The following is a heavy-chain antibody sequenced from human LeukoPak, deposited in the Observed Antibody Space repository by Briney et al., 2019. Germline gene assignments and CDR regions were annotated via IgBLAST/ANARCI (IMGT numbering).Heavy chain of an antibody. V-gene: IGHV4-39*01. Sequence: PSETLSLTCTASGGSISSSSYYWCWIRQPPGKGLEWIGNMYYSGSTYYNPSLKSRVTISVDTSKNQFSLKLSSVTAADTAVYYCARRRGYDHFDYWGQGTLVTVSS. J-gene: IGHJ4*02. CDR2: MYYSGST. D-gene: IGHD5-12*01. CDR3: ARRRGYDHFDY. CDR1: GGSISSSSYY.